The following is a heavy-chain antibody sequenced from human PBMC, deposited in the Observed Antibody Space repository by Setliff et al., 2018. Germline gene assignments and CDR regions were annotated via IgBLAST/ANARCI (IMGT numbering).Heavy chain of an antibody. CDR2: IHYTGTT. J-gene: IGHJ5*01. D-gene: IGHD1-1*01. Sequence: SETLSLTCTVSGGSVSSTSYYWGWIRQPPGKGLEWIGTIHYTGTTYYSPSLKSRVTISVDTSKNQFSLRLTSVTAADTAIYYCASRTTGPGGWFDYWGQGALVTVSS. CDR1: GGSVSSTSYY. CDR3: ASRTTGPGGWFDY. V-gene: IGHV4-39*01.